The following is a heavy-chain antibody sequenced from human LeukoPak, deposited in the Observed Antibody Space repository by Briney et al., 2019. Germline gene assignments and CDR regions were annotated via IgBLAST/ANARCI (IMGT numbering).Heavy chain of an antibody. J-gene: IGHJ4*02. CDR3: ARHRGYSYGYLDY. CDR2: IYRSGSA. V-gene: IGHV4-39*01. CDR1: GGSICITGYY. Sequence: SETLSLTCTVSGGSICITGYYWGWIRQPPGKGLEWIGSIYRSGSAYYKPSLTSRVTMSVDTSKNQFSLKLSSVSASDTAVYYCARHRGYSYGYLDYWGQGTLVSVSS. D-gene: IGHD5-18*01.